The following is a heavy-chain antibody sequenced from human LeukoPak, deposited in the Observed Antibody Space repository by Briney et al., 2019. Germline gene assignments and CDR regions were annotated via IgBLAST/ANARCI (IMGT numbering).Heavy chain of an antibody. CDR2: ISYDGSNK. V-gene: IGHV3-30*03. J-gene: IGHJ4*02. CDR1: GFTFEDRG. CDR3: ARRAGAYSHPYDS. Sequence: PGGSLRLSCAASGFTFEDRGMSWVRQVPGKGLEWVAVISYDGSNKYYADSVKGRFTISRDNATNSLYLQMNSLRAEDTAGYYCARRAGAYSHPYDSWGQGTLVTVSS. D-gene: IGHD4/OR15-4a*01.